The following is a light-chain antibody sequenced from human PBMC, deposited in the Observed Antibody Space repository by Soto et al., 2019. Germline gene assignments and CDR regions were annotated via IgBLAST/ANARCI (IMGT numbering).Light chain of an antibody. Sequence: EIVLTQSPGTLSLSPGGRATLSCRASQSVSSSYLAWYQQKPGQAPRLLIYGASSRATGIPDRFSGSGSGKDFTLTISRLEPEDFAVYYCQQYGSSPLTFGGGTKVEIK. J-gene: IGKJ4*01. CDR3: QQYGSSPLT. CDR1: QSVSSSY. V-gene: IGKV3-20*01. CDR2: GAS.